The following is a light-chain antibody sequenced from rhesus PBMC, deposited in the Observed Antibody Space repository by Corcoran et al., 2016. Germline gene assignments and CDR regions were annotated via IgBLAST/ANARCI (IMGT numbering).Light chain of an antibody. CDR2: LVS. V-gene: IGKV2-82*01. CDR3: MQALRSPYS. J-gene: IGKJ2*01. CDR1: QSLVYSDGKTY. Sequence: DIVMTQTPLSLPVTLGEPASISCRSSQSLVYSDGKTYLDWSLQKPGQSPQLLMYLVSKRASGVPDKFRGSGSGTDFTLKISRVEAEDVGVYYCMQALRSPYSFGQGTKVEIK.